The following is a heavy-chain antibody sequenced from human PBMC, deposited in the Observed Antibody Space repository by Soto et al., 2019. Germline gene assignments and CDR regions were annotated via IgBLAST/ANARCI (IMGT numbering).Heavy chain of an antibody. Sequence: SVKVSGKDSGFTFTSAAVQWVRQARGQRLEWRGWIVVGSGNTNYAQKFQERVTITRDMSTSTAYMELSSLRSEDTAVYYCAAIIAARVYYGMDVWGQGTTVTVSS. V-gene: IGHV1-58*01. CDR3: AAIIAARVYYGMDV. D-gene: IGHD6-6*01. CDR1: GFTFTSAA. J-gene: IGHJ6*02. CDR2: IVVGSGNT.